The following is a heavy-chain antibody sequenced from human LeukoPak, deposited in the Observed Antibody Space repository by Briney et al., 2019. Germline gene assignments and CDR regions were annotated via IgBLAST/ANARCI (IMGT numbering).Heavy chain of an antibody. D-gene: IGHD6-13*01. CDR2: INHSGST. V-gene: IGHV4-34*01. CDR3: ARGSPYSSSWWRPYGMDV. CDR1: GVSFSGYY. J-gene: IGHJ6*02. Sequence: SSETLSLTCAVYGVSFSGYYWSWIRQPPGKGLEWIGEINHSGSTNYNPSLKSRVTISVDTSKNQFSLKLSSVTAADTAVYYCARGSPYSSSWWRPYGMDVWGQGTTVTVSS.